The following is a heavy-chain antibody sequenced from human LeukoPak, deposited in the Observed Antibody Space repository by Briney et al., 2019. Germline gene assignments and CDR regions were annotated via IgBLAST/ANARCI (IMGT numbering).Heavy chain of an antibody. Sequence: SETLSLTCTVSGGSISSYYWSWIRQPPGKGLERIGYIYYSGSTNYNPSLKSRVTISVDTSKNQFSLKLSSVTAADTAVYYCARHYYYYYGMDVWGQGTTVTVSS. CDR3: ARHYYYYYGMDV. CDR1: GGSISSYY. CDR2: IYYSGST. J-gene: IGHJ6*02. V-gene: IGHV4-59*08.